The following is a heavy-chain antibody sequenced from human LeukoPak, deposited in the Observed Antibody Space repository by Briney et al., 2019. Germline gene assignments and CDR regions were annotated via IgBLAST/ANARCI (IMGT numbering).Heavy chain of an antibody. V-gene: IGHV3-20*01. D-gene: IGHD3-22*01. CDR1: GFTFDDYG. CDR3: ARSRGSGYYDY. CDR2: INWNGGST. Sequence: GRSLRLSCAASGFTFDDYGMSWVRHAPGKGLEWVSGINWNGGSTGYADSVKGRFTISRDNAKNSLYLQMNSLRAEDTALYHCARSRGSGYYDYWGQGTLVTVSS. J-gene: IGHJ4*02.